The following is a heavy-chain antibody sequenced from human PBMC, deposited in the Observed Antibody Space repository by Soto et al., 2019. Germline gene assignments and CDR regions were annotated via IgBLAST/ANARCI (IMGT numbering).Heavy chain of an antibody. D-gene: IGHD2-2*01. V-gene: IGHV4-31*03. CDR3: ARVVGSCSSTSCSPTDYYYYYYMDV. CDR2: IYYSGST. J-gene: IGHJ6*03. Sequence: PSETLSLTCTVSGGSISSGGYYWSWIRQHPGKGLEWIGNIYYSGSTYYNPSLKSRVTISVDTSKNQFSLKLSFVTAADTAVYYCARVVGSCSSTSCSPTDYYYYYYMDVWGKGTTVTVSS. CDR1: GGSISSGGYY.